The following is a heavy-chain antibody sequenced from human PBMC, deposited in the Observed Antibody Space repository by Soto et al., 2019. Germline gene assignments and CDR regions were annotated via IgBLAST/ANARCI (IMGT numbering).Heavy chain of an antibody. J-gene: IGHJ6*02. D-gene: IGHD4-17*01. CDR2: IYSGGST. Sequence: GGSLRLSCAASGFTVSSNYMSWVRQAPGKGLEWVSVIYSGGSTYYADSVKGRFTISRDNSKNTLYLQMNSLRAEDTAVYYCARAPFDYGDDYYYYYGMDVWGQGTTVTVSS. CDR3: ARAPFDYGDDYYYYYGMDV. V-gene: IGHV3-66*01. CDR1: GFTVSSNY.